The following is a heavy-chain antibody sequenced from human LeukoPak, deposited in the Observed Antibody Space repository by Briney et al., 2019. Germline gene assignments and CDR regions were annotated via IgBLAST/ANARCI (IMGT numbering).Heavy chain of an antibody. CDR2: INQVGSEK. Sequence: PGGSLRLSCAASGFTFSDFWMNWVRQAPGKGLEWVASINQVGSEKYYVDSGRGRFTIYRANAKNSLFLQINSLRVEDTAVYYCTRDGVPAGFYFDSWGQGSLVTVSS. D-gene: IGHD2-2*01. CDR1: GFTFSDFW. J-gene: IGHJ4*02. V-gene: IGHV3-7*03. CDR3: TRDGVPAGFYFDS.